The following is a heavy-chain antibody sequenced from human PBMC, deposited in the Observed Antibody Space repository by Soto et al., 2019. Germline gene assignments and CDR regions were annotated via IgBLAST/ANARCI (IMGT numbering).Heavy chain of an antibody. CDR2: INPSGGST. D-gene: IGHD6-19*01. J-gene: IGHJ4*02. Sequence: VASVKVSCKASGFTFTSYYMHSVRQAPGQGLEWMGIINPSGGSTSYAQKFQGRVTMTRDTSTSTVYMELSSLRSEDTAVYYCAKEYSSYSFDYWGQGTLVTVSS. CDR1: GFTFTSYY. CDR3: AKEYSSYSFDY. V-gene: IGHV1-46*03.